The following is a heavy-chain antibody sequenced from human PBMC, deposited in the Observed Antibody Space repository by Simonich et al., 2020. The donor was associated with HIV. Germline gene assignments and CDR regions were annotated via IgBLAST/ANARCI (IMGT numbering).Heavy chain of an antibody. CDR2: INHSEST. Sequence: QVQLQQWGAGLLKPSATLSLTCACYGGSFSGYYWSWIRQPPGKGLVWIGEINHSESTNYNPSLKSRVTISVDTSKNQFSLKLSSVTAADTAVYYCARGFYQRLYYFDYWGQGTLVTVSS. CDR1: GGSFSGYY. V-gene: IGHV4-34*01. J-gene: IGHJ4*02. CDR3: ARGFYQRLYYFDY. D-gene: IGHD2-2*01.